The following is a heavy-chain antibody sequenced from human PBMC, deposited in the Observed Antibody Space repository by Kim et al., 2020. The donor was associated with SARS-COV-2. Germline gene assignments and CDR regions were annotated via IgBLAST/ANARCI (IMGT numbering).Heavy chain of an antibody. D-gene: IGHD3-22*01. Sequence: GGSLRLSCAASRFTFRNYGMHWVRQAPGKGLEWVAVISYDESYKYYVDSVKGRFTISRDNSKNTLYLQMNSLRADDTAVYYCVKPMFTTYSNFGMDVWGQGTTVTVSS. CDR1: RFTFRNYG. V-gene: IGHV3-30*18. CDR2: ISYDESYK. CDR3: VKPMFTTYSNFGMDV. J-gene: IGHJ6*02.